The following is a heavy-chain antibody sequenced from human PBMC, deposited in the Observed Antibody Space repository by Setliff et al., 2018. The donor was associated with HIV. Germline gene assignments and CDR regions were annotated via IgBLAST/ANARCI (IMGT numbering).Heavy chain of an antibody. CDR2: IMPIFGTG. CDR1: GGTFGTHT. Sequence: ASVKVSCKAPGGTFGTHTISWVRQAPGQGLEWMGGIMPIFGTGNYAQKFQGRVTITTDESTSTAYMELTSLRSEDTAVFYCARGGLAYYDSSGNDAFDIWGQGTMVTVSS. CDR3: ARGGLAYYDSSGNDAFDI. J-gene: IGHJ3*02. D-gene: IGHD3-22*01. V-gene: IGHV1-69*05.